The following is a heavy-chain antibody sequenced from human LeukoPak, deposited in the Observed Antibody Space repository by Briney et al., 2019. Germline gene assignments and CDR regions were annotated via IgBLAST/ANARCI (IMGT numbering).Heavy chain of an antibody. CDR3: ARRPWFGAYYFDY. CDR2: IYYSGST. V-gene: IGHV4-39*07. CDR1: GGSISSSSYY. D-gene: IGHD3-10*01. J-gene: IGHJ4*02. Sequence: SETLSLTCTVSGGSISSSSYYWGWIRQPPGKGLEWIGSIYYSGSTYYNPSLKSRVTISVDTSKNQFSLKLSSVTAADTAVYYCARRPWFGAYYFDYWGQGTLVTVSS.